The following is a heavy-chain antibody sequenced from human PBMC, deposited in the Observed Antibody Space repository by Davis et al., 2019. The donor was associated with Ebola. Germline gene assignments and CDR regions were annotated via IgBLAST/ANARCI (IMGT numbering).Heavy chain of an antibody. V-gene: IGHV4-4*02. CDR1: GDSISSDKW. CDR3: TRGSHTVTSFPFDY. Sequence: SETLSLTCAVSGDSISSDKWWRWVRQPPGRGLEWIGEVYHTGRINYNPSLKSRVTISVDKSKNRFSLNLNSVTAADTAVYYCTRGSHTVTSFPFDYWGQGTLVTVSS. CDR2: VYHTGRI. J-gene: IGHJ4*02. D-gene: IGHD4-17*01.